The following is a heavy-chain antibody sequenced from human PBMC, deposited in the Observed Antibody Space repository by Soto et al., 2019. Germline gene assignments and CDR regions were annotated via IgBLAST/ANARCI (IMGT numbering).Heavy chain of an antibody. CDR1: GGSFSGYY. CDR2: INHSGST. V-gene: IGHV4-34*01. CDR3: ARGSNFDSFDI. J-gene: IGHJ3*02. Sequence: SETLSLTCAVYGGSFSGYYWSWIRQPPGKGLEWIGEINHSGSTNYNPSLKSRVTISVDTSKNQFSLKLSSVTAADTAVYYCARGSNFDSFDIWGQGTMVTVSS. D-gene: IGHD7-27*01.